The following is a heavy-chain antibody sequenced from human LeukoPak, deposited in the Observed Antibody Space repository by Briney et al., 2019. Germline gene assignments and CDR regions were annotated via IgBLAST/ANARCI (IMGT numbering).Heavy chain of an antibody. CDR3: AKPSRTDSNDY. CDR2: TVGIGPDT. Sequence: PGGSLRLSCAASGFTFTNYAMTWVRQAPGKGLEWVAATVGIGPDTYHADSVKGRFTISRDNSKNTLYLQMNSLRAEDTAVYYCAKPSRTDSNDYWGQGTLVTVSS. D-gene: IGHD3-22*01. J-gene: IGHJ4*02. V-gene: IGHV3-23*01. CDR1: GFTFTNYA.